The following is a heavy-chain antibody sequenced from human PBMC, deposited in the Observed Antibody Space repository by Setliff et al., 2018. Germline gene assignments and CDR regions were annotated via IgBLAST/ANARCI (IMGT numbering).Heavy chain of an antibody. Sequence: KTSETLSLTCTVPGGSISSSSYYWGWIRQPPGKGLEWIRSIYYSGSTYYNPSLKSRVTISVDTSKNQFSLKLSSVTAADTAVYYCARDKRQYNFWSGYYGSWGNYFDYWGQGTLVTVSS. D-gene: IGHD3-3*01. CDR1: GGSISSSSYY. J-gene: IGHJ4*02. CDR3: ARDKRQYNFWSGYYGSWGNYFDY. CDR2: IYYSGST. V-gene: IGHV4-39*07.